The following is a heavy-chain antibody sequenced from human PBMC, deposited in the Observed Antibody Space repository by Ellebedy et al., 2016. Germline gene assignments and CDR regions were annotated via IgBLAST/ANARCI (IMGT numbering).Heavy chain of an antibody. Sequence: GSLRLXXTVSGGSISSSSYYWGWIRQPPGKGLEWIGNIYYSGSTYYNPSLKSRVTISVDTSKNQFSLRLNSVTAADTAVYYCASSLYCSGGSCSLVYWGQGTLVTVSS. D-gene: IGHD2-15*01. V-gene: IGHV4-39*01. CDR3: ASSLYCSGGSCSLVY. J-gene: IGHJ4*02. CDR2: IYYSGST. CDR1: GGSISSSSYY.